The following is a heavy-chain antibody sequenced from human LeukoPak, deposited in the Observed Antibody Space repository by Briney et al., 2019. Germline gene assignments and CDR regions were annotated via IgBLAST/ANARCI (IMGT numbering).Heavy chain of an antibody. CDR3: ARDRAGTLHYYYYMDV. J-gene: IGHJ6*03. D-gene: IGHD1-1*01. CDR2: IIPIFGTA. CDR1: GGTFSSYA. V-gene: IGHV1-69*13. Sequence: GASVKVSCKASGGTFSSYAISWVRQAPGQGLGWMGGIIPIFGTANYAQKFQGRVTITADESTSTAYMELSSLRSEDTAVYYCARDRAGTLHYYYYMDVWGKGTTVTVSS.